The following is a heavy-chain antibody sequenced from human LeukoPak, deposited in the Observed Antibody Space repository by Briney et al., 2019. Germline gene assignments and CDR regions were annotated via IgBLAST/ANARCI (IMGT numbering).Heavy chain of an antibody. CDR1: GFTFDNVA. Sequence: PGGSLRLSCVASGFTFDNVAMSWVRQVPGKGLEWVSAVSSGGTTYYADSVKGRFTVSRDNSRNTLYLQMNSLRDEDTAIYYCAKRLYSEHLPGLSFEHWGHGVLVTVSS. V-gene: IGHV3-23*01. D-gene: IGHD1-14*01. CDR2: VSSGGTT. J-gene: IGHJ4*01. CDR3: AKRLYSEHLPGLSFEH.